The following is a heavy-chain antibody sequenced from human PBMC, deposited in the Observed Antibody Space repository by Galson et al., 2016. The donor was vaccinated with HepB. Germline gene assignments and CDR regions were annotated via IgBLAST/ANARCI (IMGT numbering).Heavy chain of an antibody. V-gene: IGHV4-4*02. J-gene: IGHJ4*02. CDR2: IYHSGST. Sequence: SETLSLTCAVSGASISITNWWRWVRQHPGKGLEWIGKIYHSGSTNYNPSPKSRANKSVDKSKNQFSLKLSSVTAADTAVDFCAGFDPGGCGTGICSQWGQGTLVTVSA. CDR3: AGFDPGGCGTGICSQ. D-gene: IGHD2-15*01. CDR1: GASISITNW.